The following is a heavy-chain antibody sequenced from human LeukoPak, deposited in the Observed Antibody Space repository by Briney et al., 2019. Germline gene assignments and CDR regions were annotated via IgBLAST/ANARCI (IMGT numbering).Heavy chain of an antibody. V-gene: IGHV5-51*01. CDR3: ARLDLAYAICSY. CDR2: IHPGDSDT. Sequence: GESLKISCKGSGYGFSSYWIGWVRQMPGKGLEWMGIIHPGDSDTRYSPSFQGQVTISADKSITTAYLQWSSLKASDTAMYYCARLDLAYAICSYWGQGTLVTVSS. D-gene: IGHD2-8*01. J-gene: IGHJ4*02. CDR1: GYGFSSYW.